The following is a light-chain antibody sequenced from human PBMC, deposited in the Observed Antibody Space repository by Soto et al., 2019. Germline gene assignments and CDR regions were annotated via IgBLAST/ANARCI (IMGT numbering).Light chain of an antibody. CDR2: GYI. CDR1: SSNIGAGYD. Sequence: QAVVTQPPSVSGAPGQRVTISCTGSSSNIGAGYDVHWYQQFPGTAPKLLIYGYINRPSGVPDRFSGSKSGTSPSLVITGLQAEDEADYYCQSYDNSLSGYVFGGGTKLTVL. J-gene: IGLJ3*02. CDR3: QSYDNSLSGYV. V-gene: IGLV1-40*01.